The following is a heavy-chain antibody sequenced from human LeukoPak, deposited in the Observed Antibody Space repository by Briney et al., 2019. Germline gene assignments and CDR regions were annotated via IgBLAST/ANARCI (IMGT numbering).Heavy chain of an antibody. D-gene: IGHD5-18*01. J-gene: IGHJ4*02. V-gene: IGHV4-34*01. Sequence: PSETLSLTCAVYGGSFSGYYWSWIRQPPGKGLEWIGEINHSGSTNYNPSLKSRVTISVDTSKNQFSLKLSSVTAADTAVYYCARGGDTARWPFDYWGQGTLVTVSS. CDR2: INHSGST. CDR3: ARGGDTARWPFDY. CDR1: GGSFSGYY.